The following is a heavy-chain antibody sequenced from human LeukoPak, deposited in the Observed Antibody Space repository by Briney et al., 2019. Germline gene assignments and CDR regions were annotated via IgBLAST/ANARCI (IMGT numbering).Heavy chain of an antibody. Sequence: PSETLSLTCTVSGGSISSNYWSWIRQPPGKGLEWIGYIYYSGSTNYNPSLKSRVTISVDTSKNQFSLKLSSVTAADTAVYYCARVVGATGFDYWGQGTLVTVSS. CDR1: GGSISSNY. CDR2: IYYSGST. V-gene: IGHV4-59*08. J-gene: IGHJ4*02. D-gene: IGHD1-26*01. CDR3: ARVVGATGFDY.